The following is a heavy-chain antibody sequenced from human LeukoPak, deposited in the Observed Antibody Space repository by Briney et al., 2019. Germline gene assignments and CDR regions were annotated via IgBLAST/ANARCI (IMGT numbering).Heavy chain of an antibody. CDR2: INSDGSST. CDR1: GFTFSSYW. D-gene: IGHD3-10*01. CDR3: ARVPGLMVRGAIIGHPYYYYYMDV. Sequence: GGSLRLSCAASGFTFSSYWMHWVRQAPGKGLVWISRINSDGSSTSYADSVKGRFTISRDNAKNTLYLQMNSLRAEATAVYYCARVPGLMVRGAIIGHPYYYYYMDVWGKGTTVTVSS. J-gene: IGHJ6*03. V-gene: IGHV3-74*01.